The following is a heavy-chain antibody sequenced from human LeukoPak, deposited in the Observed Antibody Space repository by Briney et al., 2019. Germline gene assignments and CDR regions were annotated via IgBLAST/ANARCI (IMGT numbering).Heavy chain of an antibody. V-gene: IGHV5-51*01. CDR3: ASHTYGNWFDP. Sequence: GESLKISCKGSGYSFATHWIGWLRQEPGKGLEWMGIMNPGDSDTRYWPSFQGQVTISVDKSTSTAYLQWSSLKASDTATYYCASHTYGNWFDPWGQGTLVTVSS. J-gene: IGHJ5*02. CDR2: MNPGDSDT. CDR1: GYSFATHW. D-gene: IGHD3-10*01.